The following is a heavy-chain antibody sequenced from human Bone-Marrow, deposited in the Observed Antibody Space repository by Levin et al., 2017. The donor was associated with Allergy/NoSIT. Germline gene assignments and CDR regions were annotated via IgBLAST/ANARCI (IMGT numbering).Heavy chain of an antibody. D-gene: IGHD3-9*01. J-gene: IGHJ4*02. CDR2: IYHTGST. CDR1: GGSIGNSY. V-gene: IGHV4-59*08. Sequence: SSETLSLTCTVSGGSIGNSYWSWIRQPPGKGLEWIGYIYHTGSTNYHPSLKSRVTVSLDTSKNQFSLMLRSVTAADTAVYYCAKHYFDSEAFDSWGQGTLVTVSS. CDR3: AKHYFDSEAFDS.